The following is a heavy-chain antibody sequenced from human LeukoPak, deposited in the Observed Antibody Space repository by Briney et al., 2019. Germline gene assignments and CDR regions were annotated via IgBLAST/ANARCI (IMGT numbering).Heavy chain of an antibody. V-gene: IGHV3-30*03. J-gene: IGHJ6*03. Sequence: PGGSLRLSCAASGFTFSSYGMHWVRQAPGKGLEWVAVISYDGSNKYYADSVKGRFTISRDNSKNTLYLQMNSLRAEDTAVYYCARDQGPPYYYYMDVWGKGTTVTVSS. CDR3: ARDQGPPYYYYMDV. CDR2: ISYDGSNK. CDR1: GFTFSSYG.